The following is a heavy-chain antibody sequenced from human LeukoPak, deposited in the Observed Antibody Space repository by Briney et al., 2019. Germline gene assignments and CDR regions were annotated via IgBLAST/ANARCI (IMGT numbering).Heavy chain of an antibody. CDR3: ARDMGLRFLEWLFDY. Sequence: SETLSLTCAVYGGSFSGYYWSWIRQPPGKGLEWIGEINHSGSTNYNPSLKSRVTISVDTSKNQFSLNLSSVTAADTAVYYCARDMGLRFLEWLFDYWGQGTLVTVSS. V-gene: IGHV4-34*01. CDR1: GGSFSGYY. CDR2: INHSGST. J-gene: IGHJ4*02. D-gene: IGHD3-3*01.